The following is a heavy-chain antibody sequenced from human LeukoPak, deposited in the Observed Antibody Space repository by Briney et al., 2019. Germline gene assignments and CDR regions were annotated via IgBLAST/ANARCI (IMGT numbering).Heavy chain of an antibody. J-gene: IGHJ5*02. CDR3: ARDLDRYDILPGTVFDP. D-gene: IGHD3-9*01. Sequence: GGSLRLSCAASGVTFSSYSMNWVRQAPGKGLEWVGSISSSSSYIYYADAVKGRFIISRDNAKNSLYLQMNSLRAEDTAVYYCARDLDRYDILPGTVFDPWAQGTLVTVSS. CDR2: ISSSSSYI. CDR1: GVTFSSYS. V-gene: IGHV3-21*01.